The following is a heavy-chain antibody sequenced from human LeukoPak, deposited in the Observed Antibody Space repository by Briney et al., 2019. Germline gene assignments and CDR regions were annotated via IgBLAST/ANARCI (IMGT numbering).Heavy chain of an antibody. Sequence: SVNVSCKASGGTFSSYAISWVRQAPGQGLEWMGRIIPILGIANCAHKFQGSVTITADKSTSTAYMELSSLRSEDTAVYYCARATTVTLFDYWGQGTLVTVSS. V-gene: IGHV1-69*04. D-gene: IGHD4-17*01. J-gene: IGHJ4*02. CDR2: IIPILGIA. CDR1: GGTFSSYA. CDR3: ARATTVTLFDY.